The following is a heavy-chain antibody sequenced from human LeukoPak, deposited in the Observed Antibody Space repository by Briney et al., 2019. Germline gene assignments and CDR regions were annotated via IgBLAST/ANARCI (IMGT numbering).Heavy chain of an antibody. CDR3: ARSSYGARRGV. V-gene: IGHV4-34*01. J-gene: IGHJ6*04. Sequence: PSETLSLTCAVYGGSFSGYYWSWIRQPPGKGLEWIGEINHSGSTNYNPSLKSRVTISVDTSKNQSSLKLSSVTAADTAVYYCARSSYGARRGVWGKGTTVTVSS. CDR1: GGSFSGYY. CDR2: INHSGST. D-gene: IGHD4-17*01.